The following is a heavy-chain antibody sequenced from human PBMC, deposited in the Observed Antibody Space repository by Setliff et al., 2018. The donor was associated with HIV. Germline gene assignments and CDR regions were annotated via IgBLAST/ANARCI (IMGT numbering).Heavy chain of an antibody. J-gene: IGHJ3*02. CDR2: IIPIFGTT. CDR3: ASSKILGYCSGGSCHGAFDI. V-gene: IGHV1-69*05. D-gene: IGHD2-15*01. Sequence: SVKVSCKASGGTFGTHAINWVRQAPGQGLEWMGGIIPIFGTTHYAQKFQGRVTITRDRSMSTAYMELSSLRSEDTAMYYCASSKILGYCSGGSCHGAFDIWGQGTMVTVSS. CDR1: GGTFGTHA.